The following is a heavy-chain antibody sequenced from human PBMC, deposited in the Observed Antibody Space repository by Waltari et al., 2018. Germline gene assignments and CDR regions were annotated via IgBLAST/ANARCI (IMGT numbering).Heavy chain of an antibody. CDR1: GFTFDDYA. D-gene: IGHD6-19*01. J-gene: IGHJ4*02. CDR2: ISWNSGST. V-gene: IGHV3-9*01. Sequence: EVQLVESGGGLVQPGRSLRLSCAASGFTFDDYAMHWVRQAPGAGLEWVSGISWNSGSTGYADSVKGRFTISRDNAKNSLYLQMNSLRAEDTALYYCAKDRSIAVAGVDYWGQGTLVTVSS. CDR3: AKDRSIAVAGVDY.